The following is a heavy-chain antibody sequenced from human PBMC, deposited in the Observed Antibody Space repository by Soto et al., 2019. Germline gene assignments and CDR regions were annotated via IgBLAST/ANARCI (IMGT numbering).Heavy chain of an antibody. CDR3: ARDFGLGYCSGGGCYFGGY. D-gene: IGHD2-15*01. CDR1: GFTFSSYG. Sequence: QVQLVESGGGVVQPGRSLRLSCAASGFTFSSYGMHWVRQAPGKGLEWVAVIWYDGSNKYYADSVKGRFTISRDNSKNTLYLQMNSLRVEDTAVYYCARDFGLGYCSGGGCYFGGYWGQGTRVTVSS. V-gene: IGHV3-33*01. J-gene: IGHJ4*02. CDR2: IWYDGSNK.